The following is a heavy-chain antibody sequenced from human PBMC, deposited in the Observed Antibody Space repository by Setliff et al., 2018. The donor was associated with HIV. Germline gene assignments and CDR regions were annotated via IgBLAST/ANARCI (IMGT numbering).Heavy chain of an antibody. CDR1: GYTFTNYD. CDR2: MNPNSGNT. J-gene: IGHJ6*02. CDR3: ARFPVLGGMDV. Sequence: PSVKVSCKASGYTFTNYDINWVRQATGQGLEWMGWMNPNSGNTGYAQKFQGRVTMTRNTSISTAYMELSSLRSEDTAVYYCARFPVLGGMDVWGQGTTVTVSS. V-gene: IGHV1-8*02. D-gene: IGHD1-20*01.